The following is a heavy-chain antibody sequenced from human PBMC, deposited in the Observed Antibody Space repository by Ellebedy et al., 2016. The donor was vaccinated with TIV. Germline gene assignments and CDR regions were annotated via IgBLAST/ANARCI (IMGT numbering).Heavy chain of an antibody. CDR2: IIGSGAGT. J-gene: IGHJ4*02. V-gene: IGHV3-23*01. D-gene: IGHD2-2*02. Sequence: GESLKISXAASGFTFSDYVMSWVRQAPGKGLEWVSAIIGSGAGTYYADPVKGRFTISRDNAKNSLYLQMTSLRTEDTAVYYCASGGCSSTSCYNGKDFDYWGQGTLVTVSS. CDR1: GFTFSDYV. CDR3: ASGGCSSTSCYNGKDFDY.